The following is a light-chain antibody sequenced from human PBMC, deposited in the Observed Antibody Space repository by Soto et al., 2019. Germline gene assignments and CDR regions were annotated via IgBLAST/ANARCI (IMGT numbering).Light chain of an antibody. J-gene: IGLJ1*01. CDR1: SSDVGGYKH. CDR2: EVS. V-gene: IGLV2-14*01. CDR3: NSQRSSGTRV. Sequence: QSALTQPAPVSGSPGQSITISCAGTSSDVGGYKHVSWYQHHPGKAPKLMIYEVSNRPSGVSNRFSGSKSGYTASLTISGLQAEDEADYYCNSQRSSGTRVFGTGTKLTVL.